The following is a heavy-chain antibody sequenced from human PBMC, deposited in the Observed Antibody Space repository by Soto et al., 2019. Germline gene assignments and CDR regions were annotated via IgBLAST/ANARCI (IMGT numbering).Heavy chain of an antibody. J-gene: IGHJ4*02. Sequence: PSETLSHTCSVSGDSMTGANWGWFRQSPEKGLEWIGYIDYSGSTNYNPSLRSRITITIDTSSNQFSLNLASVTAADAAVYYCTRARYGDHFDSWGQGTLVTVSS. CDR1: GDSMTGAN. V-gene: IGHV4-59*01. CDR3: TRARYGDHFDS. CDR2: IDYSGST. D-gene: IGHD4-17*01.